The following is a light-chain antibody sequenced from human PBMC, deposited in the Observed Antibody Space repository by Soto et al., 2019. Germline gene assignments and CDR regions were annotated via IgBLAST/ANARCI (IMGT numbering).Light chain of an antibody. Sequence: EIVLTQSPGTLSLSPGERATLSCRASQSVSSSYLAWYQQKPGQAPRLLIYGASSRATGIPDRFSGSGSGTDFTLTISRREPEDFAVYYCQQYGSSPYPFGRGTKLEIK. J-gene: IGKJ2*01. CDR3: QQYGSSPYP. V-gene: IGKV3-20*01. CDR1: QSVSSSY. CDR2: GAS.